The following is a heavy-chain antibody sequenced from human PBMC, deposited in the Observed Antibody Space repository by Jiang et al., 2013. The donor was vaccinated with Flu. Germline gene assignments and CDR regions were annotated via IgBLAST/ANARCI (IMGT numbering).Heavy chain of an antibody. D-gene: IGHD7-27*01. CDR2: INPNSGGT. Sequence: WMGWINPNSGGTNYAQKFQGRVTMTRDTSISTAYMELSRLRSDDTAVYYCARGLGPVLGGWFDPWGQGTLVTVSS. V-gene: IGHV1-2*02. J-gene: IGHJ5*02. CDR3: ARGLGPVLGGWFDP.